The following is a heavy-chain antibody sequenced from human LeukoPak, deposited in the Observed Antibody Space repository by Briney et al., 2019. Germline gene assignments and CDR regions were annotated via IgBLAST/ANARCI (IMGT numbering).Heavy chain of an antibody. CDR2: MNPNSGNT. Sequence: ASVKVSCKASGYTFTSYDINWVRQATGQGLEWMGWMNPNSGNTGYAQKFQGRVTMTRNTSISTAYMELSSLRSEDTAVYYCAGGLGGIAAAGRGRFNYFDYWGQGTLVTVSS. V-gene: IGHV1-8*01. J-gene: IGHJ4*02. CDR3: AGGLGGIAAAGRGRFNYFDY. CDR1: GYTFTSYD. D-gene: IGHD6-13*01.